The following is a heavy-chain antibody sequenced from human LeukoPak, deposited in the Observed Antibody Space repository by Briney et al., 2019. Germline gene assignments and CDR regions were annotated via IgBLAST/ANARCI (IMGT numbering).Heavy chain of an antibody. J-gene: IGHJ4*02. CDR1: GGSIMSFY. CDR2: IFYSGST. Sequence: SETLSLTCTVSGGSIMSFYWSWIRQPPGKGLEWIGYIFYSGSTNYNPSLQSRVTTSVDTSKNQFSLKLSSMTAADTAKYYCARWSYGDYVRYFDYWGQGTLVTISS. V-gene: IGHV4-59*01. D-gene: IGHD4-17*01. CDR3: ARWSYGDYVRYFDY.